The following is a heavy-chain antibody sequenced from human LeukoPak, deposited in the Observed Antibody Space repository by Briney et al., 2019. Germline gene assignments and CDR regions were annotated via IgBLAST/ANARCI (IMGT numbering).Heavy chain of an antibody. CDR3: AKSPGRYCSGGSCYSLYYFDY. Sequence: GGSLRLSCAASGFTFSSYGMHWVRQAPGKGLEWVSTIGDSGGTTYYADSVKGRFTISRDNSRDTLYLLMNSLRAEDTAVYYCAKSPGRYCSGGSCYSLYYFDYWGQGTLVTVSS. V-gene: IGHV3-23*01. CDR1: GFTFSSYG. J-gene: IGHJ4*02. CDR2: IGDSGGTT. D-gene: IGHD2-15*01.